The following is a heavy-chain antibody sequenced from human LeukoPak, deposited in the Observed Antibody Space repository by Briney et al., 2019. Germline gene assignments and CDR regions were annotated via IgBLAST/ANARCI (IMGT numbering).Heavy chain of an antibody. V-gene: IGHV3-23*01. Sequence: PGGSLRLSCAASGFTFRSYSMNRVRQAPGKGLEWVSAISGSGGSTYYADSVKGRFTISRDNSKNTLYLQMNSLRAEDTAVYYCAKRYGLAPDYWGQGTLVTVS. CDR3: AKRYGLAPDY. D-gene: IGHD3-9*01. CDR2: ISGSGGST. CDR1: GFTFRSYS. J-gene: IGHJ4*02.